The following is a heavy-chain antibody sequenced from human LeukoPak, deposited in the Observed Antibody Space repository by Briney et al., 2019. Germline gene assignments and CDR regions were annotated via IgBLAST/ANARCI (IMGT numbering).Heavy chain of an antibody. J-gene: IGHJ6*02. Sequence: ASVKVSCKASGGTFSSYAISWVRQAPGQGLEWMGRIIPILGIANYAQKFQGRVTITADKSTSTAYMEPSSLRSEDTAVYYCARDYLVATRDYYYYYGMDVWGQGTTVTVSS. CDR3: ARDYLVATRDYYYYYGMDV. CDR2: IIPILGIA. CDR1: GGTFSSYA. V-gene: IGHV1-69*04. D-gene: IGHD5-24*01.